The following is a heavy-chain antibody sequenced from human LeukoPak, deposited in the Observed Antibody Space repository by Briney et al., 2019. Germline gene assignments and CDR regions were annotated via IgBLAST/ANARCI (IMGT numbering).Heavy chain of an antibody. CDR3: GNLIQELPPSRFWFDP. D-gene: IGHD2-15*01. Sequence: GGSLRLSCVASGFTFSSYDMSWVRQAPGKGLEWVSVISGSGGSTYYADSVKGRFTISRDNSKNTLYLQMNSLRADDTAVYYCGNLIQELPPSRFWFDPWGQGTLVTVSS. V-gene: IGHV3-23*01. CDR2: ISGSGGST. CDR1: GFTFSSYD. J-gene: IGHJ5*02.